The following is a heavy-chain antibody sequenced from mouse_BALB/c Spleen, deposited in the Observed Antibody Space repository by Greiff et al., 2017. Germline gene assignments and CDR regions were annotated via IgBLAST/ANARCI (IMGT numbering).Heavy chain of an antibody. Sequence: VQLQQSGAELVRSGASVKLSCTASGFNIKDYYIHWVKQRPEQGLEWIGWIDPENGDTEYAPKFQGKATMTADTSSNTAYLQLSSLTSEDTAVYYCNAYYYGSYYAMDYWGQGTSVTVSS. V-gene: IGHV14-4*02. CDR1: GFNIKDYY. CDR3: NAYYYGSYYAMDY. J-gene: IGHJ4*01. CDR2: IDPENGDT. D-gene: IGHD1-1*01.